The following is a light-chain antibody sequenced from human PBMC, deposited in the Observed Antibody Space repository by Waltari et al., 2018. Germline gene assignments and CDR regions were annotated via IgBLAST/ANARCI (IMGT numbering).Light chain of an antibody. CDR2: GNN. Sequence: QSVLTQPPSVSGTPGQRVTISCSGSTSHLGAGQAVHWYQHLPGTAPKLLIYGNNNRPSGVPDRFSGSKSGTSASLAITGLQADDEADYFCQSFDNMLSGGVVFGGGTKLAVL. CDR3: QSFDNMLSGGVV. CDR1: TSHLGAGQA. J-gene: IGLJ2*01. V-gene: IGLV1-40*01.